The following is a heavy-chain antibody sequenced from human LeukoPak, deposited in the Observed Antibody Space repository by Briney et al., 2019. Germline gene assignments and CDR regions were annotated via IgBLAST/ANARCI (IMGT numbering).Heavy chain of an antibody. V-gene: IGHV4-59*01. Sequence: SETLSLTCTVSGGSISNYYWSWIRQPPGKGLEWIGYIYNIGTTNYNPSLKSRVTISGDTSKKQFSLKLSSVTAADTAVYYCARGQEYYSDSSGYYDFWGQGTLVTVSS. CDR2: IYNIGTT. CDR3: ARGQEYYSDSSGYYDF. J-gene: IGHJ4*02. D-gene: IGHD3-22*01. CDR1: GGSISNYY.